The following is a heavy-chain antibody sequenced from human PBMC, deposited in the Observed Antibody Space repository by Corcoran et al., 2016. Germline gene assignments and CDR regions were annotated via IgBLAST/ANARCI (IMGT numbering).Heavy chain of an antibody. CDR2: INHSGST. D-gene: IGHD3-10*01. CDR3: ARGRYYGSGSRPQYYYYYYGMDV. J-gene: IGHJ6*02. V-gene: IGHV4-34*01. CDR1: GGSFSGYY. Sequence: QVQLQQWGAGLLKPSETLSLTCAVYGGSFSGYYWSWIRQPPGKGLEWIGEINHSGSTNYNPSLKSRVTISVEPSKNQFSLKLSSVTAADTAVYYCARGRYYGSGSRPQYYYYYYGMDVWGQGTTVTVSS.